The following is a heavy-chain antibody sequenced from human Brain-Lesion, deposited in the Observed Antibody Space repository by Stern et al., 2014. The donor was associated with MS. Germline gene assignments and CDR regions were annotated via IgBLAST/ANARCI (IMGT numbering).Heavy chain of an antibody. CDR3: ASGYRIFDY. CDR2: IHPSGSA. CDR1: GGSISSGSDY. V-gene: IGHV4-61*02. Sequence: QLVQSGPGLVKPSQTLSLTCTVSGGSISSGSDYWSWIRQPVGKGLEWIGRIHPSGSAFYTPSLKSRDTISTDTSMNQFSLELNSATAADTAIYYCASGYRIFDYWGQGILVTVSS. D-gene: IGHD5-18*01. J-gene: IGHJ4*02.